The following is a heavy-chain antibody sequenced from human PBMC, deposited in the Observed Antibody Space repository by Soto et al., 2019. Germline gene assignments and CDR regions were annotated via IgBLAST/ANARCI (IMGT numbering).Heavy chain of an antibody. J-gene: IGHJ4*02. V-gene: IGHV4-4*02. CDR3: AHTIGAGSYVPY. CDR1: GDSIGNNNW. D-gene: IGHD3-10*01. CDR2: IHHSGNT. Sequence: QVQLQESGPGLVKPSGTLSLTCAVSGDSIGNNNWWSWVRQPPEKGLEWIGEIHHSGNTNYNPSLKSRVSMSVEKSKNQFSLNLRSVTAADTAVYYCAHTIGAGSYVPYWGQGNLVTVSS.